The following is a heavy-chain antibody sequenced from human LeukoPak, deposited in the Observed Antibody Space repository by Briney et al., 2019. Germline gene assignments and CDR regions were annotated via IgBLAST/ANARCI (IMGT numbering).Heavy chain of an antibody. J-gene: IGHJ4*02. D-gene: IGHD3-16*01. Sequence: GGSLRLSCAASGFTFDDYAMHWVRQAPGKGLEWVSGISWNSGSIGYADSVKGRFTISRHNAKNSLYLQMNSLRAEDTALYYCAKSLAQNLGIFDYWGQGTLVTVSS. CDR2: ISWNSGSI. CDR1: GFTFDDYA. CDR3: AKSLAQNLGIFDY. V-gene: IGHV3-9*01.